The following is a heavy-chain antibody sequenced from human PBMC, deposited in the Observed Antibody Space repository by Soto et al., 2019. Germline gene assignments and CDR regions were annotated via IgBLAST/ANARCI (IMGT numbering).Heavy chain of an antibody. CDR1: GFTFNDFA. V-gene: IGHV3-30*18. CDR3: AKGVIQLWPNFDY. Sequence: QVQVVESGGGVVQPGRSLRLSCAASGFTFNDFAMHWVRQAPGKGLEWVVVISYDGGYKSYGDSLKGRFTISRDNSKNTLYLQMNSLRAEDTAVYYCAKGVIQLWPNFDYWGQGTLVTVSS. J-gene: IGHJ4*02. D-gene: IGHD5-18*01. CDR2: ISYDGGYK.